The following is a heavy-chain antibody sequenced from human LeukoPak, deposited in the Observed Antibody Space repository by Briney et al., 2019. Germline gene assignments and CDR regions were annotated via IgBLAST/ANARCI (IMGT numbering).Heavy chain of an antibody. CDR3: AKTQVSAAMFVRDFDY. J-gene: IGHJ4*02. Sequence: GGSLRLSCAASGFTFSSYEMNWVRQAPGKGLEWVSYISSSGSTIYYAASLKGRFTISRDNAKNSLYLQMNSLRAEDTAVYYCAKTQVSAAMFVRDFDYWGQGTLVTVSS. CDR2: ISSSGSTI. V-gene: IGHV3-48*03. D-gene: IGHD2-2*01. CDR1: GFTFSSYE.